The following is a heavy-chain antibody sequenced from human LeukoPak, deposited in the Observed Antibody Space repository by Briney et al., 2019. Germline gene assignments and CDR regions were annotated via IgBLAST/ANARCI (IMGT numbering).Heavy chain of an antibody. CDR1: GRTFSSYA. CDR2: IIPIFGTA. D-gene: IGHD3-22*01. CDR3: ARAKDYYDSSGYYYFDY. V-gene: IGHV1-69*05. J-gene: IGHJ4*02. Sequence: SVKVSCKASGRTFSSYAISWVRQAPGQGLEWMGGIIPIFGTANYAQKFQGRVTITTDESTSTAYMELSSLRSEDTAVYYCARAKDYYDSSGYYYFDYWGQGTLVTVSS.